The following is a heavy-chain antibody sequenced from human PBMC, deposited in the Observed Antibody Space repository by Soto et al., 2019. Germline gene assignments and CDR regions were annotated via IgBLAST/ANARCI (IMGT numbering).Heavy chain of an antibody. CDR3: ARGRYSYGPPRLGYYGMDV. CDR2: INPNSGGT. D-gene: IGHD5-18*01. CDR1: GYTFTGYY. J-gene: IGHJ6*02. V-gene: IGHV1-2*02. Sequence: ASVKVSCKASGYTFTGYYMHWERQAPGQGLEWMGWINPNSGGTNYAQKFQGRITMTRDTSISTAYMELSRLRSDDTAVYYCARGRYSYGPPRLGYYGMDVWGQGTTVTVSS.